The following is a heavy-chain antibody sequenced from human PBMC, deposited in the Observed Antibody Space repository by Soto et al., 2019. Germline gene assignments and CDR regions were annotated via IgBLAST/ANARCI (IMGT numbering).Heavy chain of an antibody. Sequence: GGSLRLSCAASGFTFSSYGMHWVRQAPGKGLEWVAVISYDGSNKYYADSVKGRFTISRDNSKNTLYLQMNSLRAEDTAVYYSAKGTHGYPVYWGQGTLVTVSS. J-gene: IGHJ4*02. CDR1: GFTFSSYG. CDR2: ISYDGSNK. V-gene: IGHV3-30*18. CDR3: AKGTHGYPVY. D-gene: IGHD5-18*01.